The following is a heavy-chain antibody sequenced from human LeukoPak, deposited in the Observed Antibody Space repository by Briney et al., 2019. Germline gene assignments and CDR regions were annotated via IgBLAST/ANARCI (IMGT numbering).Heavy chain of an antibody. CDR2: INPNSGGT. J-gene: IGHJ4*02. CDR1: GYTFSGYY. Sequence: ASVKVSCKASGYTFSGYYMHWVRQAPGRGLEWMGWINPNSGGTNYAQKFQGRVTMTRDTSISTAYMELSRLRSDDTAVYYCARDREYYGSGSPSLFDYWGQGTLVTVSS. CDR3: ARDREYYGSGSPSLFDY. V-gene: IGHV1-2*02. D-gene: IGHD3-10*01.